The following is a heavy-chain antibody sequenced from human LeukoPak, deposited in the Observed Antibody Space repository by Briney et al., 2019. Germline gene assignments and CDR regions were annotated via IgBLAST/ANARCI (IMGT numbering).Heavy chain of an antibody. CDR3: ASLGDCTNGVCYRSRTDAFDI. D-gene: IGHD2-8*01. V-gene: IGHV3-21*01. CDR2: ISSSSSYI. J-gene: IGHJ3*02. CDR1: GFTFSSYS. Sequence: GGSLRLSCAASGFTFSSYSMNWVRQAPGKGLEWVSSISSSSSYIYYADSVKGRFTISRDNAKNSLYLQMNSLRAEDTAVYYCASLGDCTNGVCYRSRTDAFDIWGQGTMVTVSS.